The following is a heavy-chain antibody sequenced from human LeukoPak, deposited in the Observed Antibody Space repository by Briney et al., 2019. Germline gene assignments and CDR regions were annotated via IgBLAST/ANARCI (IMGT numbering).Heavy chain of an antibody. CDR2: IIPIFGTA. V-gene: IGHV1-69*05. Sequence: SVKVSCKASGGTFSSYVISWVRQAPGQGLEWMGGIIPIFGTANYAQKFQGRVTITTDESTSTAYMELSSLRSEDTAVYYCARVVSCSTSCHYYYYYYMDVWGKGTTVTVSS. J-gene: IGHJ6*03. CDR1: GGTFSSYV. D-gene: IGHD2-2*01. CDR3: ARVVSCSTSCHYYYYYYMDV.